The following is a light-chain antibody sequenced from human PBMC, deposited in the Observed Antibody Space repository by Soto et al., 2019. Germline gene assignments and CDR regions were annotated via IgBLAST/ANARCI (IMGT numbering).Light chain of an antibody. V-gene: IGLV2-14*01. CDR1: SSDVGGYNF. Sequence: QSALTQPASVSGSPGQSITISCTGTSSDVGGYNFVSWYQQHPGKAPKLMIYEVSNRPSGVSNRFSGSKSGNTASLTISGLQAEDEADYYCSSFTTSSTLYVFGTGIKV. CDR3: SSFTTSSTLYV. CDR2: EVS. J-gene: IGLJ1*01.